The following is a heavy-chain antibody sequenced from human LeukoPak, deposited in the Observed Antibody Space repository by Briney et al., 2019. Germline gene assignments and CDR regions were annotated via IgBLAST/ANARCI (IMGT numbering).Heavy chain of an antibody. CDR2: IKSKTDGGTT. Sequence: GGSLRLSCAASGLTFSNAWMSWVRQAPGKGLEWVGRIKSKTDGGTTDYAAPVKGRFTISRDDSKNTLYLQMNSLKTEDTAIYYCTNTYYYGSGSLDYWGQGTLVTVSS. CDR1: GLTFSNAW. D-gene: IGHD3-10*01. CDR3: TNTYYYGSGSLDY. V-gene: IGHV3-15*01. J-gene: IGHJ4*02.